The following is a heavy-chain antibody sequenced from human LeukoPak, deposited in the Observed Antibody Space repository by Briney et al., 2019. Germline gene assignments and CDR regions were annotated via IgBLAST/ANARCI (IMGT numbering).Heavy chain of an antibody. CDR1: GGTFSSYA. J-gene: IGHJ4*02. Sequence: SVKVSCKASGGTFSSYAISWVRQAPGQGLEWLGGIIPIFGTANYAQKFQGRVTITADESTSTAYMELSSLRSEDTAVYYCARKVAATGYFDYWGQGTLVTVSS. CDR3: ARKVAATGYFDY. D-gene: IGHD2-15*01. V-gene: IGHV1-69*13. CDR2: IIPIFGTA.